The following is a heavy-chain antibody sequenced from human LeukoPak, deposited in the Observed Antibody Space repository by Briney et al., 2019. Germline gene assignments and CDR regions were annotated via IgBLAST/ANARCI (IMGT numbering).Heavy chain of an antibody. D-gene: IGHD6-13*01. Sequence: GGSLRLSCVASAFTFSRYWMTCVRQAPGKGLEWVANIKEDGSEKYYVDSVKGRFTISRDNAKTSLYLQMSSLRPEDTAVYYCARGGFTSSWYISRDYWGQGTLVTVSS. CDR1: AFTFSRYW. V-gene: IGHV3-7*01. CDR2: IKEDGSEK. CDR3: ARGGFTSSWYISRDY. J-gene: IGHJ4*02.